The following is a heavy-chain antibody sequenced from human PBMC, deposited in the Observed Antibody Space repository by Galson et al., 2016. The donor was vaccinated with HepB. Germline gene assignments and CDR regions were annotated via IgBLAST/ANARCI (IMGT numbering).Heavy chain of an antibody. CDR3: ARDLGPRY. J-gene: IGHJ4*02. CDR2: INPGDGSP. D-gene: IGHD7-27*01. Sequence: SVKVSCKASGYTFTSHYIHWVRQAPGLGLEWMGIINPGDGSPTYAQKFQGRVTMTRDTSTSTVYMELSSLRSDDPAVYCCARDLGPRYWGQGTLVTVSS. CDR1: GYTFTSHY. V-gene: IGHV1-46*01.